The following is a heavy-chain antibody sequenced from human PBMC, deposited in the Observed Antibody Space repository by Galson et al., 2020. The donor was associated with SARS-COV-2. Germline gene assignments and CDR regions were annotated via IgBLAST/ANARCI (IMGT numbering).Heavy chain of an antibody. CDR3: AMSRRRPYYYGMDV. CDR1: GYTLTELS. V-gene: IGHV1-24*01. J-gene: IGHJ6*02. Sequence: ASVKVSCKVSGYTLTELSMHWVRQAPGKGLEWMGGFDPEDGETIYAQKFQGRVTMTEDTSTDTAYMELSSLRSEDTAVYYCAMSRRRPYYYGMDVWGQGTTVTVSS. CDR2: FDPEDGET.